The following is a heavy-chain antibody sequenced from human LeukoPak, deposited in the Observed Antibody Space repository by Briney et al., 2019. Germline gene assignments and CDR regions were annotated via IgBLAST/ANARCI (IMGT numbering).Heavy chain of an antibody. CDR1: GYTFSSYR. J-gene: IGHJ4*02. CDR3: ARTDLWFGESDTGSSDY. V-gene: IGHV3-48*01. D-gene: IGHD3-10*01. CDR2: ISSSSSTI. Sequence: GGSQSLFCAASGYTFSSYRMNWLRQAPGKGLEWVSYISSSSSTIYYADSVKGRFTISRDNAKNSLYLQMNSLRGEDTAVYYCARTDLWFGESDTGSSDYWGQGTLVTVSS.